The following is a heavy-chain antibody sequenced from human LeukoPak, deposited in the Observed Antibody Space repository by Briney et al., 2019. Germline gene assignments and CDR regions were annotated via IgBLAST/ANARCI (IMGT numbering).Heavy chain of an antibody. J-gene: IGHJ4*02. Sequence: ASVTVSCKASGGTFSSYAISWVRQAPGQGLEWMGGIIPIFGTANYAQKFQGSVTITADESTSTAYMELSSLRSEDTAVYYCALVATDGNYFDYWGQGTLVTVSS. CDR3: ALVATDGNYFDY. V-gene: IGHV1-69*13. CDR2: IIPIFGTA. D-gene: IGHD5-12*01. CDR1: GGTFSSYA.